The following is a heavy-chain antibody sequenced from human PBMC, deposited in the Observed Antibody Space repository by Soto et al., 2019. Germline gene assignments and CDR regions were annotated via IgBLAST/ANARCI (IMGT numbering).Heavy chain of an antibody. D-gene: IGHD2-15*01. J-gene: IGHJ4*02. CDR3: AKDALTHCSGGSCYSFDY. CDR2: ISGSGGST. CDR1: GFTFSSYA. Sequence: GGSLRLSCAASGFTFSSYAMSWVRQAPGKGLEWVSAISGSGGSTYYADSVKGRFTISRDNSKNTLYLQMNSLRAEDTAVYYCAKDALTHCSGGSCYSFDYWGQGTLVTVSS. V-gene: IGHV3-23*01.